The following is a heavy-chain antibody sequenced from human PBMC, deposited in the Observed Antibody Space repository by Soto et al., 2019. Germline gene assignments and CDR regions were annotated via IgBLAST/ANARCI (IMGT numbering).Heavy chain of an antibody. CDR1: GFTFSGSA. CDR2: IRSKANSYAT. J-gene: IGHJ6*02. V-gene: IGHV3-73*01. Sequence: PVGSLRLSCAASGFTFSGSAMHWVRQASGKGLEWVGRIRSKANSYATAYAASVKGRFTISRDDSKSTAYLQMNSLKTEDTAVYYCTRHRATYGDSTYYYGMDVWGQGTTVTVSS. D-gene: IGHD4-17*01. CDR3: TRHRATYGDSTYYYGMDV.